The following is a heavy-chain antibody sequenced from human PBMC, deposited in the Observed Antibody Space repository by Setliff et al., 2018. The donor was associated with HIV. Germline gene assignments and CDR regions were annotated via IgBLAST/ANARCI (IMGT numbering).Heavy chain of an antibody. CDR3: ARPQLGLGGGSHFDY. CDR1: GASISSHNYY. J-gene: IGHJ4*02. D-gene: IGHD1-1*01. CDR2: IRSSGDT. Sequence: SETLSLTCTVSGASISSHNYYWGWIRQSPGKGLEWIASIRSSGDTYYNPSLQSRVIISIDTTKTQFSLKMSSVTAADTAVYYCARPQLGLGGGSHFDYWGQGIRVTVSS. V-gene: IGHV4-39*01.